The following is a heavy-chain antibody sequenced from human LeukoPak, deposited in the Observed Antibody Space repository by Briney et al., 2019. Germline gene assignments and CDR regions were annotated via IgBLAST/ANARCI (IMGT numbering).Heavy chain of an antibody. V-gene: IGHV1-18*01. Sequence: ASVKVPCKASGYTFTSYGINWVRQAPGQGLEWMGWISAYDGNTNYAQKLQGRVTMTTDTSTSTAYMELRSLRSDDTAVYYCARGSYSSGWYSDYYYYYGMDVWGQGTTVTVSS. J-gene: IGHJ6*02. CDR3: ARGSYSSGWYSDYYYYYGMDV. D-gene: IGHD6-19*01. CDR2: ISAYDGNT. CDR1: GYTFTSYG.